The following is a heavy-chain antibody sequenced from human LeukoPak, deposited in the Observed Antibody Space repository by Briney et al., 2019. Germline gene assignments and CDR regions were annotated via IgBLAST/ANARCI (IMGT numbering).Heavy chain of an antibody. V-gene: IGHV3-30*03. CDR3: ARVGYTSGWFRN. D-gene: IGHD6-19*01. CDR2: ISYDGSNK. J-gene: IGHJ4*02. CDR1: GFTFSSYG. Sequence: PGGSLRLSCAASGFTFSSYGMHWVRQAPGKGLEWVAVISYDGSNKYYADSVKGRFTISRDNSKNTLYLQMNSLRAEDTAVYYCARVGYTSGWFRNWGQGTLLTVSS.